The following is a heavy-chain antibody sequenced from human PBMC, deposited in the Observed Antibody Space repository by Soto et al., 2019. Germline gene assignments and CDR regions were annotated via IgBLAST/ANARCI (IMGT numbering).Heavy chain of an antibody. Sequence: SETLSLTCTVSGGSISSSCYYWGWIRQPPGKRLGWIGSIYYSGSTYYKTSLKSRVTISVDTSKNQFSLKLCSVTAADTAVYYCARHRLYGSGNGGNWFDPWGQGTLVTVS. CDR2: IYYSGST. CDR3: ARHRLYGSGNGGNWFDP. V-gene: IGHV4-39*01. D-gene: IGHD3-10*01. J-gene: IGHJ5*02. CDR1: GGSISSSCYY.